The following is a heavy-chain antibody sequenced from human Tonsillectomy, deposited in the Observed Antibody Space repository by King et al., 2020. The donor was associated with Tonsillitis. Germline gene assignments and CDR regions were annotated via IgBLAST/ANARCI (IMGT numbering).Heavy chain of an antibody. J-gene: IGHJ4*02. CDR3: AKDLPPAPFGVVITPYYYFDY. CDR2: ISGSGGST. CDR1: GFTFSSYA. Sequence: VQLVESGGGLVQPGGSLRLSCAASGFTFSSYAMSWVRQAPGKGLEWDSAISGSGGSTYYADSVKGRFTISRDNSKNTLYLQMNSLRAEDTAVYYCAKDLPPAPFGVVITPYYYFDYWGQGTLVTVSS. D-gene: IGHD3-3*01. V-gene: IGHV3-23*04.